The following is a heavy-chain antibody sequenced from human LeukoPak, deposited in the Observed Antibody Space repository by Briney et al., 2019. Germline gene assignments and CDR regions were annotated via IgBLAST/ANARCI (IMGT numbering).Heavy chain of an antibody. CDR3: ASSPCPTNC. CDR2: ISYDGSNK. V-gene: IGHV3-30*04. J-gene: IGHJ4*02. D-gene: IGHD4-11*01. Sequence: GGSLRLSCAASGFTFSSYAMHWVRQAPGKGLEWVAVISYDGSNKYYADSVKVRFTISRDNSKNTLYLQMNSLRAEDTAVYYCASSPCPTNCWGQGTLVTVSS. CDR1: GFTFSSYA.